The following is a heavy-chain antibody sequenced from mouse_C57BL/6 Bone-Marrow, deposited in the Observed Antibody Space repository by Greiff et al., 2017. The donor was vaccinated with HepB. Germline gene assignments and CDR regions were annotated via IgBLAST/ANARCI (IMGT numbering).Heavy chain of an antibody. CDR3: ARPYYYGSSRYAMDY. D-gene: IGHD1-1*01. J-gene: IGHJ4*01. CDR2: IYPRSGNT. CDR1: GYTFTSYG. Sequence: VQLQQSGAELARPGASVKLSCKASGYTFTSYGISWVKQRTGQGLEWIGEIYPRSGNTYYNEKFKGKATLTADKSSSTAYMELRSLTSEDSAVYFCARPYYYGSSRYAMDYWGQGTSVTVSS. V-gene: IGHV1-81*01.